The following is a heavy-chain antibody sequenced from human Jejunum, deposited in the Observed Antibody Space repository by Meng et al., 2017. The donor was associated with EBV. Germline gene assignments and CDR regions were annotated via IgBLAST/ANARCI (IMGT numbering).Heavy chain of an antibody. CDR1: GGSVSSGGYY. J-gene: IGHJ4*02. CDR3: ARDQNGSYFAY. Sequence: QGQLQASGPGLVKPSETPSISCTGSGGSVSSGGYYWSWIRQPPGKGLEWIGYIYNSESTNYKSSLKSRVTISADTSKNQFSLRLSSVTAADTAVYYCARDQNGSYFAYWGQGTLVTVSS. V-gene: IGHV4-61*08. D-gene: IGHD1-26*01. CDR2: IYNSEST.